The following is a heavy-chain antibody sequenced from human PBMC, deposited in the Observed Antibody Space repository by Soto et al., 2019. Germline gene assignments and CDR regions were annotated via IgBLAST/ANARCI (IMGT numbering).Heavy chain of an antibody. D-gene: IGHD2-15*01. CDR1: GGSISSYY. J-gene: IGHJ5*02. CDR3: ARWGYCSGGSCQSYNWFDP. Sequence: SETLSLTCTVSGGSISSYYWSWIRQPPGKGLEWIGYIYYSGSTNYNPSLKSRVTISVDTSKNQFSLKLSSVTAADTAVYYCARWGYCSGGSCQSYNWFDPWGQGTLVTVSS. V-gene: IGHV4-59*01. CDR2: IYYSGST.